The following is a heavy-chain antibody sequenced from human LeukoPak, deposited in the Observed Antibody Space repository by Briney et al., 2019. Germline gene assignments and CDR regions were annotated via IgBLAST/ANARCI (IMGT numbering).Heavy chain of an antibody. CDR2: IKHDGSEK. CDR3: ATDRGWRTSGYYLYYFEY. CDR1: GGSFSGYY. J-gene: IGHJ4*02. V-gene: IGHV3-7*01. Sequence: ETLSLTCAVYGGSFSGYYWSWVRQAPGKGLEWVASIKHDGSEKYYVDSVRGRFTISRDNTMNSLYLQMSSLRAEDTAVYYCATDRGWRTSGYYLYYFEYWGQGTLVTYSS. D-gene: IGHD3-3*01.